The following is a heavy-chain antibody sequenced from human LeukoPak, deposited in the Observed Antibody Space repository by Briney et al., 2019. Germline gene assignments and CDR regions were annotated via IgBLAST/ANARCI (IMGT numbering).Heavy chain of an antibody. CDR3: ARDVPTDYGAEYFDY. J-gene: IGHJ4*02. CDR2: IYYSGST. Sequence: SETLSLTCAVYGGSFSGYYWDWIRQPPGKGLEWIGTIYYSGSTYYNPSLKSRVTISVDTSKNHFSLKLSSVTAADTAVYYCARDVPTDYGAEYFDYWGQGTLVSVSS. CDR1: GGSFSGYY. V-gene: IGHV4-34*01. D-gene: IGHD4-17*01.